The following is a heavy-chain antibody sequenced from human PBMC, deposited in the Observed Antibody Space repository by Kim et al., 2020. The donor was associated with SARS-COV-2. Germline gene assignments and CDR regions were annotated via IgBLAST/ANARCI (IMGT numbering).Heavy chain of an antibody. D-gene: IGHD1-1*01. CDR2: INTNTGNP. V-gene: IGHV7-4-1*02. CDR3: ARDAEMGGTAGFDI. J-gene: IGHJ3*02. CDR1: GYTFTSYA. Sequence: ASVKVSCKASGYTFTSYAMNWARQAPGQGLEWMGWINTNTGNPTYAQGFTGRFVFSLDTSVSTAYLQISSLKAEDTAVYYCARDAEMGGTAGFDIWGRGTMVTVSS.